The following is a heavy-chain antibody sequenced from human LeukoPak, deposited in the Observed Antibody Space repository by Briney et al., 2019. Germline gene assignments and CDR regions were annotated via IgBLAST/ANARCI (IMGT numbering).Heavy chain of an antibody. D-gene: IGHD4-17*01. Sequence: ASVKVSCKASGYTFTSYGIIWVRQAPGQGLEWMGWISPYNGNTNYAQKLQGRVTMTTDTSTSTAYMELSSLRSEDTAVYYCARGVMTTVTTSVDYWGQGTLVTVSS. CDR3: ARGVMTTVTTSVDY. J-gene: IGHJ4*02. V-gene: IGHV1-18*01. CDR1: GYTFTSYG. CDR2: ISPYNGNT.